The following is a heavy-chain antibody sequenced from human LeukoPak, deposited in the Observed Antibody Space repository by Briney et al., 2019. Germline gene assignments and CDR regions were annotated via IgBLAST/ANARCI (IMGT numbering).Heavy chain of an antibody. CDR2: IIPIFGTA. CDR1: GGTFSSYA. J-gene: IGHJ5*02. CDR3: ASLLPFNWFDP. V-gene: IGHV1-69*01. Sequence: ASVKVSCKDSGGTFSSYAISWVRQAPGQGLEWMGGIIPIFGTANYAQKFQGRVTITADESTSTAYMELSSLRSEDTAVYYCASLLPFNWFDPWGQGTLVTVSS.